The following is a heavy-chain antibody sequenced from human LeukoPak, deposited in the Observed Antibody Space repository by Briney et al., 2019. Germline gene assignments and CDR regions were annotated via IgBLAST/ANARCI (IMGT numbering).Heavy chain of an antibody. D-gene: IGHD2-8*02. V-gene: IGHV3-30*02. CDR3: AKDGSWSCTD. CDR2: IAHHGNNK. Sequence: GGSVRLSCGAPGFTFSSSAMHWVRQGPGKGLEWVAYIAHHGNNKYYADSVKGRFTISRDNSKGSLYLQMNSLRADDTAVYYCAKDGSWSCTDWGQGTLARVSS. CDR1: GFTFSSSA. J-gene: IGHJ4*02.